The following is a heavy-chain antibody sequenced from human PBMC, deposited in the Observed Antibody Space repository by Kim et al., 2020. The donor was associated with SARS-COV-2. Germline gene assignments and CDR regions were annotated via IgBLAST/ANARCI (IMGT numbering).Heavy chain of an antibody. J-gene: IGHJ4*02. Sequence: SETLSLTCTVSGGSISSSSYYWGWIRQPPGKRLECIGSIYYSGSTYYNPSLNGRVTISVDTSKNQFSLQLSSVTAADTAVYYCARQRYSSRWHYWGQGTLVPVSS. CDR2: IYYSGST. V-gene: IGHV4-39*01. D-gene: IGHD6-13*01. CDR3: ARQRYSSRWHY. CDR1: GGSISSSSYY.